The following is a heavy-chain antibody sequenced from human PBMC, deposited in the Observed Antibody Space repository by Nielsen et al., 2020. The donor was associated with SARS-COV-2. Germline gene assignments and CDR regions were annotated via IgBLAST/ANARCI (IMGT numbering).Heavy chain of an antibody. CDR3: ARVGGVEFDY. D-gene: IGHD3-16*01. V-gene: IGHV4-59*02. CDR1: GGSGSSFY. Sequence: SETLSLTCTVSGGSGSSFYWSWIRQPPGKGLEWIGYIYYSGSTNYNPSLKSRVTISVDTSKNQFSLKLSSVTAADTAVYYCARVGGVEFDYWGQGTLVTVSS. J-gene: IGHJ4*02. CDR2: IYYSGST.